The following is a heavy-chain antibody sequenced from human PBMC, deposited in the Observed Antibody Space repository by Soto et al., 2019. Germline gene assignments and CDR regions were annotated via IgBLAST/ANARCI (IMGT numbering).Heavy chain of an antibody. J-gene: IGHJ4*02. Sequence: GESLKISCAASGYIFSDYYMTWIRQAPGKGLEWVSYISTSVTIISYADSVKGRFTISRDDAKNSLYLQMNSLRADDTAIYYCARAGGSGWSLDYWGQGTLVTVSS. V-gene: IGHV3-11*01. CDR2: ISTSVTII. D-gene: IGHD6-19*01. CDR1: GYIFSDYY. CDR3: ARAGGSGWSLDY.